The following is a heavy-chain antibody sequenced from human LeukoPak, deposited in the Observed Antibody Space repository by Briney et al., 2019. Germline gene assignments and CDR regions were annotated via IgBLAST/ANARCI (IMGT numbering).Heavy chain of an antibody. V-gene: IGHV4-39*07. CDR1: GGSISSSSYY. CDR2: IYYSGST. CDR3: ARAGQWLGWFDP. Sequence: SETLSLTCTVSGGSISSSSYYWGWIRQPPGKGLEWIGSIYYSGSTYYNPSLKSRVTISVDTSKNQFSLKLSSVTAADTAGYYCARAGQWLGWFDPWGQGTLVTVSS. J-gene: IGHJ5*02. D-gene: IGHD6-19*01.